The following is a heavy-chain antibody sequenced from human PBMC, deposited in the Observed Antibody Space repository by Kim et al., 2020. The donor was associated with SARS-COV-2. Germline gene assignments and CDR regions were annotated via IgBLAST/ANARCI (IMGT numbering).Heavy chain of an antibody. CDR3: TTDIFRAGWNCYFDY. CDR2: IKSKTDGGTT. Sequence: GGSLRLSCAASGFTFNNAWMSWVRQAPGKGLEWVGRIKSKTDGGTTDYAAPVKGRFTISRDDSKTTLYLQMNSLKTEDTAVYYCTTDIFRAGWNCYFDYWGQGTLVTVSS. D-gene: IGHD1-1*01. CDR1: GFTFNNAW. V-gene: IGHV3-15*01. J-gene: IGHJ4*02.